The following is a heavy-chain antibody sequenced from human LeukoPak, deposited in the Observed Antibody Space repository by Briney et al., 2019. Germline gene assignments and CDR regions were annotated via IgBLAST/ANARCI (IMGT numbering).Heavy chain of an antibody. CDR1: GFTFSNAW. CDR3: TTDHALPPPDYGDFYFDY. D-gene: IGHD4-17*01. V-gene: IGHV3-15*01. Sequence: GGSLRLSCAASGFTFSNAWMSWVRQAPGKGLEWVGRIKSKTDGGTTDYAAPVKGRFTISRDDSKNTLYLQMNSLKTEDTAVYYCTTDHALPPPDYGDFYFDYWGQGTLVTVSS. CDR2: IKSKTDGGTT. J-gene: IGHJ4*02.